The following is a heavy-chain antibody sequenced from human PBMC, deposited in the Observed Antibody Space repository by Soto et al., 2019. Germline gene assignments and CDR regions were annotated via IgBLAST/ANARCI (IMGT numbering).Heavy chain of an antibody. CDR1: GFTLNNYG. J-gene: IGHJ4*02. V-gene: IGHV3-23*01. D-gene: IGHD2-2*01. CDR3: AKAAKVVTLYYFDY. CDR2: ITDSGGST. Sequence: EVQLLESGVGLVQPGGSLRLSFAASGFTLNNYGMSWVRQAPGKGLEWVSTITDSGGSTYYADSVKGRCTISRDTSKNPVYLQMNSLRAEDTAVYYCAKAAKVVTLYYFDYWGQGTLVTVSS.